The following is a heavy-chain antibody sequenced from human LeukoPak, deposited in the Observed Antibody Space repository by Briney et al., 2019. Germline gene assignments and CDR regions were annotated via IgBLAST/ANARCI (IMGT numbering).Heavy chain of an antibody. J-gene: IGHJ4*02. Sequence: PGGSLRLSCAASGFTSDDYAMHWVRQAPGKGLEWVSGISWNSGSIGYADSVKGRFTISRDNAKNSLYLQMNSLRAEDTALYYCAMESTMVRGTLFFGFGYWGQGTLVTVSS. CDR2: ISWNSGSI. V-gene: IGHV3-9*02. CDR3: AMESTMVRGTLFFGFGY. D-gene: IGHD3-10*01. CDR1: GFTSDDYA.